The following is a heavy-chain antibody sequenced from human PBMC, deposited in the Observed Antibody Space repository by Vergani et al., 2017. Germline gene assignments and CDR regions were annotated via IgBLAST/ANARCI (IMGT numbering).Heavy chain of an antibody. CDR3: ARDYCSSTSCLSSYWYFDL. J-gene: IGHJ2*01. CDR1: GFTFSSYS. V-gene: IGHV3-48*04. D-gene: IGHD2-2*01. Sequence: EVQLVESGGGLVQPGGSLRLSCAASGFTFSSYSMNWVRQAPGKGLEWVSYISSSSSTIYYADSVKGRFTISRDNAKNSLYLQMNSLRAEDTAVYYCARDYCSSTSCLSSYWYFDLWGRGTLVTVSS. CDR2: ISSSSSTI.